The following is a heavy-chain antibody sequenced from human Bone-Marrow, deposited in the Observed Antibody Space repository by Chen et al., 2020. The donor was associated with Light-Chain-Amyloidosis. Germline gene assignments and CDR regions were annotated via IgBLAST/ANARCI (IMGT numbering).Heavy chain of an antibody. V-gene: IGHV1-18*01. Sequence: QVQLVQSGAEVKKPGASVKVSCKASGNTFTSYGISWVRQAPGQGLEWMGWISAYNGNTKDAQKLQGRVTMTTDTSTSTAYMELRSLRSDDTAVYYCASRAQYCSSTSCYDIWGQGTMVTVSS. CDR1: GNTFTSYG. D-gene: IGHD2-2*01. CDR2: ISAYNGNT. J-gene: IGHJ3*02. CDR3: ASRAQYCSSTSCYDI.